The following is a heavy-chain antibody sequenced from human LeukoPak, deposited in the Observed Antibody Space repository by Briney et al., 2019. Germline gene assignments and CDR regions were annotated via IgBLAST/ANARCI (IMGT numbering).Heavy chain of an antibody. CDR1: GYTLTELS. D-gene: IGHD3-22*01. CDR2: INPNSGDT. CDR3: ARDERYDSSGYPFDY. Sequence: ASVKVSCKVSGYTLTELSMHWVRQAPGQGLEWMGWINPNSGDTNYAQKFQGRVTMTRDTSISTAYMELSRLRSDDTAVYYCARDERYDSSGYPFDYWGQGPLVTVSS. V-gene: IGHV1-2*02. J-gene: IGHJ4*02.